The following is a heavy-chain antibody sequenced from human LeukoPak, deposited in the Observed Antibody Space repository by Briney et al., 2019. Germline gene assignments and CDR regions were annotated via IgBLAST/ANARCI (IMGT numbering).Heavy chain of an antibody. J-gene: IGHJ4*02. D-gene: IGHD5-24*01. CDR3: ASERWLQY. V-gene: IGHV3-30*03. Sequence: GRSLRLSCTGSAFTFSSYDMHWVRQAPGKGLEWVAIISYNGSNKYYADSVKGRFTISRGNAKNTLYLQMNSLRAEDTGVYYCASERWLQYWGQGTLVTVSS. CDR2: ISYNGSNK. CDR1: AFTFSSYD.